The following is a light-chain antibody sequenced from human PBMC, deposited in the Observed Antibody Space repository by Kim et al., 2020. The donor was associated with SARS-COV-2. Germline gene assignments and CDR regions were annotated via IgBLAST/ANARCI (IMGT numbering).Light chain of an antibody. V-gene: IGKV1-39*01. CDR2: AAS. CDR1: QSISSY. CDR3: QQSYSTPYS. J-gene: IGKJ2*03. Sequence: SASVGARVTITCRASQSISSYLNWYKQKPGKAPNLLIYAASSLQSGVPSRFSGSESGTDFTLTISSLQPEDFATYYCQQSYSTPYSFGQGTKLEI.